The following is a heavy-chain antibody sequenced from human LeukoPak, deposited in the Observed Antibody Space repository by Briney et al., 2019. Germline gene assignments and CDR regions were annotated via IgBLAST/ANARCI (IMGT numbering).Heavy chain of an antibody. D-gene: IGHD6-19*01. CDR3: ARDSSSSAVDY. Sequence: SGGSLRLSCAASGFTFSSYEMNWVRQAPGKGPEWVSYISSSGSTIYYADSVKGRFTISRDNAKNSLSLQMNSLRAEDTDVYYCARDSSSSAVDYWGQGTLVTVSS. CDR1: GFTFSSYE. CDR2: ISSSGSTI. V-gene: IGHV3-48*03. J-gene: IGHJ4*02.